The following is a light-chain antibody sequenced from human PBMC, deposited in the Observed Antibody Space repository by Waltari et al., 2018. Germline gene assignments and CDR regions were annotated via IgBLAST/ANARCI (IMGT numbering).Light chain of an antibody. CDR2: WGS. V-gene: IGKV2-28*01. CDR1: QTLLLHSNGYNY. J-gene: IGKJ1*01. CDR3: RQGRQFPWT. Sequence: DIVMTQSPLSLPVTPGEPASISCRASQTLLLHSNGYNYLAWFRQKPGQSPHLLIYWGSSRASGVPDRFSGRGSGTEFTLKIRRGEAEDVGVYDCRQGRQFPWTFGQGTKVDI.